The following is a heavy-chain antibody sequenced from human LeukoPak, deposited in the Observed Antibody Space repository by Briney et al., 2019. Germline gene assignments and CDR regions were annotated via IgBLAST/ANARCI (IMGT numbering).Heavy chain of an antibody. D-gene: IGHD2-2*01. CDR1: GFTFSNYA. CDR3: AKRGDCSGTCTYDY. J-gene: IGHJ4*02. V-gene: IGHV3-23*01. CDR2: VGGSGVKT. Sequence: GGSLRLSCAASGFTFSNYAIHWVRQAPGKGLEWASIVGGSGVKTYYADSVKGRFTISRDNSKNTVYLRMNSLRAEDTAVYYCAKRGDCSGTCTYDYWGQGTLVTVSS.